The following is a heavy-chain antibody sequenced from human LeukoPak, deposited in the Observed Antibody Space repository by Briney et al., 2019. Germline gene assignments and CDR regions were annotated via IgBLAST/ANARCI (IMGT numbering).Heavy chain of an antibody. Sequence: PGGSLRLSGAASGLTLSSLWMSWVRQAPGGGPRWLANINQDGGTTYHVASVKGRFTISRDNAKNSLSLQMSSLRAEDTAVYYCTKDRQGPNQYHMDVWGKGTTVTVSS. V-gene: IGHV3-7*01. J-gene: IGHJ6*03. CDR1: GLTLSSLW. CDR2: INQDGGTT. CDR3: TKDRQGPNQYHMDV.